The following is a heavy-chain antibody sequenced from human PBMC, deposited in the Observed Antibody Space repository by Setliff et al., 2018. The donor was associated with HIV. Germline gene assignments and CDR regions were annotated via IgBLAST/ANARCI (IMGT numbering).Heavy chain of an antibody. Sequence: ASVKVSCKASGYTFTGYYMHWVRQAPGQGLEWMGRINPNSGGTNYAQKFQGRGTMTRDTSISTASMELSRLRSDDTAVYYCARATTYYYDSSGYWEYFDFWGQGTLVTVSS. V-gene: IGHV1-2*06. D-gene: IGHD3-22*01. CDR1: GYTFTGYY. CDR2: INPNSGGT. J-gene: IGHJ4*02. CDR3: ARATTYYYDSSGYWEYFDF.